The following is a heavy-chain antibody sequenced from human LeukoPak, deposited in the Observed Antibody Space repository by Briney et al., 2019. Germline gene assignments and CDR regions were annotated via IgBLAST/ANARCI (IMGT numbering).Heavy chain of an antibody. V-gene: IGHV4-38-2*01. D-gene: IGHD6-13*01. CDR2: IHYSGST. J-gene: IGHJ3*02. CDR1: GDSISSTYY. Sequence: PSETLSLTCAVSGDSISSTYYWDWIRQPPGKGLEWIGSIHYSGSTYYNPSLKSRVTISVDTSKNQFSLKLSSVTAADTAVYYCATPDRSSSWYRTGRGGDAFDIWGQGTMVTVSS. CDR3: ATPDRSSSWYRTGRGGDAFDI.